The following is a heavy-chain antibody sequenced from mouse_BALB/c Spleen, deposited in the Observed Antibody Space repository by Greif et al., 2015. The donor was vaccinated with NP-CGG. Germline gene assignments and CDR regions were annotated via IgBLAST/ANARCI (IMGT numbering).Heavy chain of an antibody. V-gene: IGHV1-20*02. CDR1: GYSFTGYF. J-gene: IGHJ3*01. CDR3: AYDYDGAWVAY. D-gene: IGHD2-4*01. CDR2: INPYNGDT. Sequence: DVKLVESGPELVKPGASVKISCKASGYSFTGYFMNWVKQSHGKSLEWIGRINPYNGDTFYNQKFKGKATLTVDKSSSTAHMEHGSLASEDSAVYYCAYDYDGAWVAYWGQGTLVTVSA.